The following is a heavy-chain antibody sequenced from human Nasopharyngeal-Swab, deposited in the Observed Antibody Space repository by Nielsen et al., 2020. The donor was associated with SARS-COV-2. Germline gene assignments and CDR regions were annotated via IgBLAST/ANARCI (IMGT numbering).Heavy chain of an antibody. CDR1: GFTFSSYW. D-gene: IGHD4-17*01. J-gene: IGHJ6*02. CDR2: IKQDGSEK. Sequence: GESLKISCAASGFTFSSYWMSWVRQAQGKGLEWVANIKQDGSEKYYVDSVKGRFTISRDNAKNSLYLQMNSLRAEDTAVYYCARDYGDYDYYYYGMDVWGQGTTVTVSS. V-gene: IGHV3-7*03. CDR3: ARDYGDYDYYYYGMDV.